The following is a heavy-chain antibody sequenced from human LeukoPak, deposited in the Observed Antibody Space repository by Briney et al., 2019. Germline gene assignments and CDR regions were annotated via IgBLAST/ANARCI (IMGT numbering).Heavy chain of an antibody. J-gene: IGHJ1*01. CDR1: GYSISRGYY. Sequence: PSETLSLTCTVSGYSISRGYYWGWIRQPPGKGLEGIGSIYHSGSTYYNPSLKSRVTISVDPSKNQFSLKLSSVTAADTAVYYCASVDGYDSSGYYYAPWYFQHWGQGTLVTVSS. CDR3: ASVDGYDSSGYYYAPWYFQH. V-gene: IGHV4-38-2*02. CDR2: IYHSGST. D-gene: IGHD3-22*01.